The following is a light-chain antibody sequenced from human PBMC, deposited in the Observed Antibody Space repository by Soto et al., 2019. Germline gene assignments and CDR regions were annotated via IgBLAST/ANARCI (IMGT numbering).Light chain of an antibody. CDR1: SSNIGAGYD. V-gene: IGLV1-40*01. J-gene: IGLJ1*01. Sequence: VRTQPPSVSRTPGQRVTISCTGSSSNIGAGYDVHWYQQLPGTAPKLLISGNSNRPSGVPDRFSGSKSGTSASLAITGLQADDEADYYCQSYDSSLSGYVFGSGTNVTV. CDR2: GNS. CDR3: QSYDSSLSGYV.